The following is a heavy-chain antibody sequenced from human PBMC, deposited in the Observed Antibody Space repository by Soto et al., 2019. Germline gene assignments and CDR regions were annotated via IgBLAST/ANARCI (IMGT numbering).Heavy chain of an antibody. D-gene: IGHD3-10*01. CDR3: ARGLRDYCGSGSYYSSPPSFDY. V-gene: IGHV4-31*03. Sequence: SETLSLTCTVSGGSISSGGYYWSWIRQHPGKGLEWIGYIYYSGSTYYNPSLKSRVTISVDTSKNQFTLKLSSVTAADTAVYYCARGLRDYCGSGSYYSSPPSFDYWGQGTLVTVSS. CDR2: IYYSGST. CDR1: GGSISSGGYY. J-gene: IGHJ4*02.